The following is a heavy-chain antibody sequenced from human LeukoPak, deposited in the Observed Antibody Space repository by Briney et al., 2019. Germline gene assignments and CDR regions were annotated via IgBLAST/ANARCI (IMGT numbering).Heavy chain of an antibody. J-gene: IGHJ6*02. V-gene: IGHV4-59*01. CDR3: ARDLGRYYGMDV. Sequence: SETLSLTCSVSGGSISSYYWSWIRQPAGKGLEWIGYIYYSGSTNYNPSLKSRVTISVDTSKNQFSLKLSSVTAADTAVYYCARDLGRYYGMDVWGQGTTVTVSS. CDR1: GGSISSYY. CDR2: IYYSGST.